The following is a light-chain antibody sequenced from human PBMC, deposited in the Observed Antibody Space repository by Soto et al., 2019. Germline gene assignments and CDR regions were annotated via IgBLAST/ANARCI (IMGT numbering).Light chain of an antibody. V-gene: IGKV3-20*01. CDR1: QSLTSY. J-gene: IGKJ1*01. Sequence: TQSPDTMSASQGERATLCCRASQSLTSYLAWYQQKPSQAPRLLIYGASSRATGIPDRFSGSGSGTDFTLTISRLEPENFAVYYCQQYGSSTFGQRTKVDIK. CDR3: QQYGSST. CDR2: GAS.